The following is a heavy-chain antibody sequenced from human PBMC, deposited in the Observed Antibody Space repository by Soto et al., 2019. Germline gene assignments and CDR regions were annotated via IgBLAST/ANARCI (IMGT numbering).Heavy chain of an antibody. CDR2: IYHSGST. Sequence: QVQLQESGPGLVKPSGTLSLTCAASGGSISSNTWWSWVRQPPGKGLEWIGEIYHSGSTNYNPSLTGRVTMSVDKSKNQFSLNLSSVTAADTAVYYCALTYYSDTSGPWFDPWGQGTLVTVSS. V-gene: IGHV4-4*02. D-gene: IGHD3-22*01. CDR1: GGSISSNTW. J-gene: IGHJ5*02. CDR3: ALTYYSDTSGPWFDP.